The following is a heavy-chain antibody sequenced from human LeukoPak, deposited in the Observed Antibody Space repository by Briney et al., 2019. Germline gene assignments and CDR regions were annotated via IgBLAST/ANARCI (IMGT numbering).Heavy chain of an antibody. J-gene: IGHJ4*02. CDR3: AKGFGDAESSFDY. CDR1: GFTFSSYG. CDR2: ISWNSGSI. V-gene: IGHV3-9*01. Sequence: GGSLRLSCAASGFTFSSYGMHWVRQAPGKGLEWVSGISWNSGSIGYADSVKGRFTISRDNAKNSLYLQMNSLRAEDTALYYCAKGFGDAESSFDYWGQGTLVTVSS. D-gene: IGHD3-10*01.